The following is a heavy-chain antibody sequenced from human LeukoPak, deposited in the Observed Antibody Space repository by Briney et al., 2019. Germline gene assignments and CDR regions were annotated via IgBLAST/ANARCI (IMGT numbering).Heavy chain of an antibody. V-gene: IGHV1-18*01. CDR3: ARDHDWNHQPQNFDY. CDR1: GYTFTSYG. J-gene: IGHJ4*02. CDR2: ISAYNGNT. Sequence: ASVKVSCKASGYTFTSYGISWVRQAPGQGLEWMGWISAYNGNTNYAQKLQGRVTMTTDTSTSTAYMELRSLRSDDTAVYYCARDHDWNHQPQNFDYWGQGTLVTVSS. D-gene: IGHD1-1*01.